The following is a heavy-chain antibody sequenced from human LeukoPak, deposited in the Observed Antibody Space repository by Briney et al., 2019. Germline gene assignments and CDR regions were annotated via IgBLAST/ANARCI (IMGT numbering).Heavy chain of an antibody. CDR1: GYTFISYG. Sequence: ASVKVSCKASGYTFISYGINWLRQATGQGLEWMGWMNPNSGNTGYAQKFQGRVTITRNTSISTAYMELSSLRSEDTAVYYCARAIQLWPYYYYYYMDVWGKGTTVTVSS. CDR3: ARAIQLWPYYYYYYMDV. D-gene: IGHD5-18*01. CDR2: MNPNSGNT. J-gene: IGHJ6*03. V-gene: IGHV1-8*03.